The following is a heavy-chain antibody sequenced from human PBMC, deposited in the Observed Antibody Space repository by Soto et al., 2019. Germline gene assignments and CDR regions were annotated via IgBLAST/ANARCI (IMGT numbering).Heavy chain of an antibody. CDR2: IGTSGSTK. Sequence: GRSLRLSCAASGFSFNLHEMNWVRQAPGKGLEWISYIGTSGSTKYYADSVQGRFTISRDNTKNSVYLEMNSLRGDDTGIYYCARGGGSRACVWPYFDSWGQGTPVTVSS. CDR3: ARGGGSRACVWPYFDS. V-gene: IGHV3-48*03. CDR1: GFSFNLHE. J-gene: IGHJ4*02.